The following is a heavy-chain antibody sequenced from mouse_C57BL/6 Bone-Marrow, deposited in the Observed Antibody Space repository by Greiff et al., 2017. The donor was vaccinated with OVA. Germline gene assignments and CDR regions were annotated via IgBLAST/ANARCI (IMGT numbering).Heavy chain of an antibody. CDR3: ARGGWDWYFDV. Sequence: EVQRVESEGGLVQPGSSMKLSCTASGFTFSDYYMAWVRQVPEKGLEWVANINHGGSSTYYLDSLKSRFTLSRDNARTILYLQRSSLKYEDTATYYCARGGWDWYFDVWGTGTTVTVSS. CDR2: INHGGSST. CDR1: GFTFSDYY. V-gene: IGHV5-16*01. J-gene: IGHJ1*03. D-gene: IGHD3-3*01.